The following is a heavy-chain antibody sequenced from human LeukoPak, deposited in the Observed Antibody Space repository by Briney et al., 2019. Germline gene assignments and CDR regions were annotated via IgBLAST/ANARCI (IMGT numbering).Heavy chain of an antibody. D-gene: IGHD1-26*01. J-gene: IGHJ4*02. CDR3: ASYSGSNVYYGY. CDR1: GGSISSYY. CDR2: IYSSGGT. Sequence: SGTLSLTCTVSGGSISSYYWTWIRQPAGKGLEWIGRIYSSGGTNYNPSLKSRVTMSVDMSKNQFSLKLSSVTAADTAVYYCASYSGSNVYYGYWGPGTLVTVSS. V-gene: IGHV4-4*07.